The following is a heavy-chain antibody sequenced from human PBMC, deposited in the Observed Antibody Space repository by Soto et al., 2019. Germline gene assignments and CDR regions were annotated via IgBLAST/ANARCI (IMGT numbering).Heavy chain of an antibody. CDR2: ISYDGSNK. J-gene: IGHJ4*02. Sequence: QVQLVESGGGVVQPGRSLRLSCAASGFTFSSYGMHWVRQAPGKGLEWVAVISYDGSNKYYADSVKGRFTISRDNSKNTLYLQMNSLRAEDTAVYYCAKIYGDYGGENYFDYWGQGTLVTVSS. CDR3: AKIYGDYGGENYFDY. D-gene: IGHD4-17*01. CDR1: GFTFSSYG. V-gene: IGHV3-30*18.